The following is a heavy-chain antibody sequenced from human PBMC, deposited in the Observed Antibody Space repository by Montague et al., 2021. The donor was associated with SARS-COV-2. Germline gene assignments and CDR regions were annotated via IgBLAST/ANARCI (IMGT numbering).Heavy chain of an antibody. CDR3: ARDIEVAGLFDY. J-gene: IGHJ4*02. CDR1: GGSISSGSYY. Sequence: TLSLTYTVSGGSISSGSYYWSWIRQPAGKGLEWIGRISISGSTNYNPSLKSRVTISVDTSKSQFSLKLSSVTAADTAVYYCARDIEVAGLFDYWGQGTLVTVSS. V-gene: IGHV4-61*02. CDR2: ISISGST. D-gene: IGHD6-19*01.